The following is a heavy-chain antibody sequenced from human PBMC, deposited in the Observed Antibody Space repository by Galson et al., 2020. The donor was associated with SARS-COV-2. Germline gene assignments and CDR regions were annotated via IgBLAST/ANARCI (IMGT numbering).Heavy chain of an antibody. CDR2: IYYSGST. CDR3: ATTLRIAAAGNWGRMILY. J-gene: IGHJ4*02. D-gene: IGHD6-13*01. CDR1: GGSISSGGYY. Sequence: SSETLSLTCTVSGGSISSGGYYWSWIRQHPGKGLEGIGYIYYSGSTYYNPSLKSRVTISVDTSKNQFSLKLSSVTAADTAVYYCATTLRIAAAGNWGRMILYWGQGTLVTVSS. V-gene: IGHV4-31*03.